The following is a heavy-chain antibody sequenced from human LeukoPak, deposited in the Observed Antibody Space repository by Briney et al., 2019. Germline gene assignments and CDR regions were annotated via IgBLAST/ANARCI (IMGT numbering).Heavy chain of an antibody. CDR3: ARHPDGSDPMYYFDY. CDR1: GGTFSSYA. CDR2: IIPILGIA. Sequence: SVKVSCKASGGTFSSYAISWVRQAPGQGLEWMGRIIPILGIANYAQKFQGRVTITADKSTSTAYMELSSLRSEDTAVYYCARHPDGSDPMYYFDYWGQGTLVTVSS. J-gene: IGHJ4*02. V-gene: IGHV1-69*04. D-gene: IGHD2-15*01.